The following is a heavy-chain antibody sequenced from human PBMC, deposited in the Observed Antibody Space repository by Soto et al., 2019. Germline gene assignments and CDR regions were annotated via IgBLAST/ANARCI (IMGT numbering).Heavy chain of an antibody. V-gene: IGHV4-38-2*02. D-gene: IGHD6-25*01. Sequence: PSETLSLTCAVSCYSINSGYYWGWIRQPPGKGLEWIGNILHTGSTYYNPSLTSRATISVDTSRNQISLRLRSVTAADTAIYYCAKDAATRGWFDPWGQGTLVTVSS. J-gene: IGHJ5*02. CDR3: AKDAATRGWFDP. CDR1: CYSINSGYY. CDR2: ILHTGST.